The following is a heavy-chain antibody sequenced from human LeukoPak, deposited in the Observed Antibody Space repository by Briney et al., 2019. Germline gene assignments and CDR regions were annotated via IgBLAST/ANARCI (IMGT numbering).Heavy chain of an antibody. J-gene: IGHJ4*02. D-gene: IGHD6-19*01. Sequence: GGSLRLSCAASGFSFSRYGMHWVRQAPGKGLEWVAVISYDGSNKYYADSVKGRFTISRDNSKNTLYLQMNSLRAEDTAVYYCAKDSRYSSGWYPDPDYWGQGALVTVSS. CDR1: GFSFSRYG. V-gene: IGHV3-30*18. CDR2: ISYDGSNK. CDR3: AKDSRYSSGWYPDPDY.